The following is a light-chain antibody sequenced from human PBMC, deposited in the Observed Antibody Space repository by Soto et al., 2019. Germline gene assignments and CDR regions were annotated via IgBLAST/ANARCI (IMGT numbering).Light chain of an antibody. CDR3: QQSYSRPAA. CDR1: RNIHSY. CDR2: AAS. V-gene: IGKV1-39*01. J-gene: IGKJ1*01. Sequence: DIQMTQSPSSLSASVGDRVTITCRASRNIHSYLNWYQQKPGQAPKLLIYAASSLQSGVPSRFSGSGSETDFTLTISSLQSEDFATYYCQQSYSRPAAFGQGTKVAIK.